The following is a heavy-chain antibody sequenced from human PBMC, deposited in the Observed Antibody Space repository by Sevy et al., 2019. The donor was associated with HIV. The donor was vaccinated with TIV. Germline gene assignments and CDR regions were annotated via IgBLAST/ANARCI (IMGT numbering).Heavy chain of an antibody. CDR3: AKARIEVAATTGGVFDY. D-gene: IGHD6-19*01. V-gene: IGHV3-23*01. CDR1: GFTSSSYA. CDR2: ISESGAMT. Sequence: GGYLRLSCVASGFTSSSYAMSWVRQAPGKGLERVSSISESGAMTYYADSVKGRFTLSRDNSKSTLYLQMNSLRAEDTALYYCAKARIEVAATTGGVFDYWGQGTLVTVSS. J-gene: IGHJ4*02.